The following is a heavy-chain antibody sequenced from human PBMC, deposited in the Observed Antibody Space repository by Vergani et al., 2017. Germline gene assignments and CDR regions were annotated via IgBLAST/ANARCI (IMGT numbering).Heavy chain of an antibody. J-gene: IGHJ3*02. V-gene: IGHV1-69*09. Sequence: QLVQSGPEVKKPGTSVKVSCKASGGTFSSYAISWVRQAPGQGLEWMGRIIPILGIANYAQKFQGRVTITADKSTSTAYMELSSLRSEDTAVYYCARPSGIAAAQDAFDIWGQGTMVTVSS. D-gene: IGHD6-13*01. CDR2: IIPILGIA. CDR1: GGTFSSYA. CDR3: ARPSGIAAAQDAFDI.